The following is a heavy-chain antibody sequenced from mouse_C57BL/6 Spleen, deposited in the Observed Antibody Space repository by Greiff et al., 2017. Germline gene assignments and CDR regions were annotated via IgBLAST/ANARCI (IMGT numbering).Heavy chain of an antibody. V-gene: IGHV1-39*01. J-gene: IGHJ1*03. Sequence: EVKLQQSGPELVKPGASVKISCKASGYSFTDYNMNWVKQSNGKSLEWIGVINPNYGTTSYNQKFKSKATLTVDTSSSTAYMQLSSLTSEDSAVYYCASYDYDGYFDVWGTGTTVTVSS. D-gene: IGHD2-4*01. CDR1: GYSFTDYN. CDR2: INPNYGTT. CDR3: ASYDYDGYFDV.